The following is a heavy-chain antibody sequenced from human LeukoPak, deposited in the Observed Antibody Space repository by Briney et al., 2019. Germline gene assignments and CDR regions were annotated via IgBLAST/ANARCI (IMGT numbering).Heavy chain of an antibody. CDR3: ARGDPGDGYDIVRNKGSFDY. Sequence: TPGGSLRLSCAASGLTFSTYSMSWVRQAPGKGLEWVSSISSSSSYIYYADSVKGRFTISRGNAKNSLYLQMNSLRAEDTAVYYCARGDPGDGYDIVRNKGSFDYWGQGTLVTVSS. CDR2: ISSSSSYI. D-gene: IGHD5-12*01. V-gene: IGHV3-21*01. CDR1: GLTFSTYS. J-gene: IGHJ4*02.